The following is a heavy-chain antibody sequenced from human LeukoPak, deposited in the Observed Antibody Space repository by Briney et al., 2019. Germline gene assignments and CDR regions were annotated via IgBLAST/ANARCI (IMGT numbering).Heavy chain of an antibody. CDR2: ISGSGGST. D-gene: IGHD3-22*01. CDR3: AKDRWSGSSGYRH. Sequence: GGSLRLSCVDSGFSVGSNYMSWVRQAPGKGLEWVSAISGSGGSTYYADSAKGRFTISRDNSKNTLYLQMNSLRAEDTAVYYCAKDRWSGSSGYRHWGQGTLVTVSS. J-gene: IGHJ4*02. CDR1: GFSVGSNY. V-gene: IGHV3-23*01.